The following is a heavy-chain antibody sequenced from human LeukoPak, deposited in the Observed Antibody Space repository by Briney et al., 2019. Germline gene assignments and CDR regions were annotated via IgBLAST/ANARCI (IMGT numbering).Heavy chain of an antibody. D-gene: IGHD2-15*01. Sequence: GGSLRLSCAASGFTFSSYAMSWVRQPPGKGLDWVSTISFSGGYTYYADPVKGRFTISRDNSKNTLYLQMNSLRVEDTAVYYCANPGLGSGRRDWGQGILVTVSS. V-gene: IGHV3-23*01. CDR1: GFTFSSYA. J-gene: IGHJ4*02. CDR2: ISFSGGYT. CDR3: ANPGLGSGRRD.